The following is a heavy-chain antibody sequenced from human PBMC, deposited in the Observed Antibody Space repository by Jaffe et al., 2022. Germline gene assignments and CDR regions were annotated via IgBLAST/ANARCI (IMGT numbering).Heavy chain of an antibody. CDR1: GFTFSSYG. D-gene: IGHD5-18*01. CDR2: IRYDGSNK. J-gene: IGHJ4*02. V-gene: IGHV3-30*02. CDR3: AKDQGHVDTAMVFDY. Sequence: QVQLVESGGGVVQPGGSLRLSCAASGFTFSSYGMHWVRQAPGKGLEWVAFIRYDGSNKYYADSVKGRFTISRDNSKNTLYLQMNSLRAEDTAVYYCAKDQGHVDTAMVFDYWGQGTLVTVSS.